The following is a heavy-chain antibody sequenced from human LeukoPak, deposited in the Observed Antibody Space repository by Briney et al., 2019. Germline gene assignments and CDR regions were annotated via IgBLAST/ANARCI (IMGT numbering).Heavy chain of an antibody. V-gene: IGHV4-61*02. CDR1: GDSITSGRYY. CDR3: ARERNSGYMHTNWFDP. CDR2: IFTSDST. D-gene: IGHD6-25*01. Sequence: SETLSLTCTVSGDSITSGRYYWNWIRQPAGKGLEWIGRIFTSDSTYYNPSLKSRSTISLDTSNNQFSLKLGSVTAADTAVYFCARERNSGYMHTNWFDPWGQGTLVTVSS. J-gene: IGHJ5*02.